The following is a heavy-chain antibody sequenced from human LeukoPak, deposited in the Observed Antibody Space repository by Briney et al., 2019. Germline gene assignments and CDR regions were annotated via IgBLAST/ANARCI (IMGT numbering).Heavy chain of an antibody. CDR3: AKGDGYNYDNWFDH. J-gene: IGHJ5*02. D-gene: IGHD5-24*01. CDR2: ISDSGGST. CDR1: GFTFNNYA. V-gene: IGHV3-23*01. Sequence: PGGSLRLSCAASGFTFNNYALSWVRQAPGKGLEWVSAISDSGGSTYYADSVKGRFTISRDNSQNTLYLQMNSLRAEDTAVYYCAKGDGYNYDNWFDHWGQGTLVTVSS.